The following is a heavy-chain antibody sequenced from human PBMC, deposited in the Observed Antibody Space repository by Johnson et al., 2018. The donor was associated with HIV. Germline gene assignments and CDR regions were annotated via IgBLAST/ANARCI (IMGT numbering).Heavy chain of an antibody. CDR1: GFTFSSYA. CDR3: ATGDDDGF. V-gene: IGHV3-30-3*02. J-gene: IGHJ3*01. CDR2: ISYDGSTK. D-gene: IGHD5-12*01. Sequence: QVQLVESGGGLVKPGGSLRLSCVASGFTFSSYAMHWVRQAPGKGLEWVAVISYDGSTKYYADSVKGRFTISRDNSKNSLYLQMNTLRAEDTAVYYCATGDDDGFWGQGRMVTVSS.